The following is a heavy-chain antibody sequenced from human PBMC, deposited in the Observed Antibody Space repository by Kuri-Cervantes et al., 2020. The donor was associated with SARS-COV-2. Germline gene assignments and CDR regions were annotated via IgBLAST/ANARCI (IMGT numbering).Heavy chain of an antibody. Sequence: GESLKISCAVSGFNFSRADIHWVRQAPGKGLEWVAVISYDGKKKKCIGSGKGRLTISRDNSQDTVYLRMTNLRTEDTAMYYCATDHFGVHDFWGQGTLVTDSS. D-gene: IGHD2-21*01. CDR1: GFNFSRAD. J-gene: IGHJ4*02. CDR3: ATDHFGVHDF. V-gene: IGHV3-30*03. CDR2: ISYDGKKK.